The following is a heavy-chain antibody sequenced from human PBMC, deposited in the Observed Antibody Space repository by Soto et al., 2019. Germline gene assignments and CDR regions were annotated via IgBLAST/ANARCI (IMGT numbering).Heavy chain of an antibody. CDR2: INHSGST. Sequence: SETLSLTCAVYGRSFSGYYWSWIRQPPGKGLEWIGEINHSGSTNYNPSLKSRVTISVDTSKNQFSLKLSSVTAADTAVYYCARARGITMVRGVTYGRSNWFDPWGQGTLVTVS. D-gene: IGHD3-10*01. CDR3: ARARGITMVRGVTYGRSNWFDP. V-gene: IGHV4-34*01. J-gene: IGHJ5*02. CDR1: GRSFSGYY.